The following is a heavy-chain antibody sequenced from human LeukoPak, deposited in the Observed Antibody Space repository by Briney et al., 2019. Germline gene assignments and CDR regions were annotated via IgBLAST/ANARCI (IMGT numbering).Heavy chain of an antibody. V-gene: IGHV3-7*01. CDR2: IKQDGGEK. J-gene: IGHJ4*01. CDR3: ARIRWAGGTWAFDY. CDR1: GFTFSSYW. D-gene: IGHD1-26*01. Sequence: PGGSLRLSCAASGFTFSSYWMGWVRQAPGKGLEWVANIKQDGGEKYYVDPVKGRFTISRDNAKNSLDLQMNSLRAEDTALYYCARIRWAGGTWAFDYWGQEPWSPSPQ.